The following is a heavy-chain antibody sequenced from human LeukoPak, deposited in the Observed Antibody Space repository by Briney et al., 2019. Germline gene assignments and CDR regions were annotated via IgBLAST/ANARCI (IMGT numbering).Heavy chain of an antibody. Sequence: SGTLSLTCAVSGGSISSSNWWSWIRQPPGKGLEWIGEINHSGSTNYNPSLKSRVTISVDTSKNQFSLKLSSVTAADTAVYYCARGVGSYYYGSGSYGWFDPWGQGTLVTVSS. CDR3: ARGVGSYYYGSGSYGWFDP. CDR2: INHSGST. J-gene: IGHJ5*02. D-gene: IGHD3-10*01. V-gene: IGHV4-4*02. CDR1: GGSISSSNW.